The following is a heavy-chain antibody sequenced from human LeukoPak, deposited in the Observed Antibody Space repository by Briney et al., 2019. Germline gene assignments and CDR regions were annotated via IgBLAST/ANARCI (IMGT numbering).Heavy chain of an antibody. CDR3: ARMHYYYDRSYYTLDY. Sequence: ASVKVSCKASGYTFTSYYMHWVRQAPGQGLEWMGIINPSGGSTSYAQKFQGRVTMTTDRSITTAYMELSSLRSDDTAFYYCARMHYYYDRSYYTLDYWGQGTLVTVSS. CDR2: INPSGGST. V-gene: IGHV1-46*01. D-gene: IGHD3-22*01. J-gene: IGHJ4*02. CDR1: GYTFTSYY.